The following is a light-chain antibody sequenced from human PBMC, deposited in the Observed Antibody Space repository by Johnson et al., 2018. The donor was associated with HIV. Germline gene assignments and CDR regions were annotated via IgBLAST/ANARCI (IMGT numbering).Light chain of an antibody. V-gene: IGLV1-51*02. CDR2: ENN. CDR1: SSNIGNNY. J-gene: IGLJ1*01. CDR3: GTWDNSLSAHFV. Sequence: QSVLTQPPSVSAAPGQKVTISCSGSSSNIGNNYVSWYQQLPGTAPKLLIYENNKRPSGIPDRFSGSKSGTSATLDITGLQTGDEADYYCGTWDNSLSAHFVFGSGTKLTVL.